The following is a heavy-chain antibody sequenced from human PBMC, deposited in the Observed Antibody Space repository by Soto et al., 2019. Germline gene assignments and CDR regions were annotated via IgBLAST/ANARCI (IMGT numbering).Heavy chain of an antibody. CDR3: AKEGGGSSWYAFFDY. CDR1: GFTFSSYA. D-gene: IGHD6-13*01. Sequence: EVQLLESGGXXVQPGGSLRLSCAASGFTFSSYAMSWVRQAPGKGLEXVXAISGSGGSTYYADSVKGRFTISRDNSKNTLYLQMNSLRAEDTAVYYCAKEGGGSSWYAFFDYWGQGTLVTVSS. J-gene: IGHJ4*02. V-gene: IGHV3-23*01. CDR2: ISGSGGST.